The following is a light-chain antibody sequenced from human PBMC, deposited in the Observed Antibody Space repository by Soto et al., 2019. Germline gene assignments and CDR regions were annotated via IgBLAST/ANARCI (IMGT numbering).Light chain of an antibody. CDR3: QQYDHFPLT. V-gene: IGKV1-33*01. J-gene: IGKJ4*01. CDR1: QGIANF. Sequence: DTQMTQSPSSLSASVGDRVSITCQASQGIANFLNWYQQKPGKAPKLLIYDASKLESGVPSRFSGSGFGTDFTFTITNLQPDDIATYFCQQYDHFPLTFGGGTKVAIK. CDR2: DAS.